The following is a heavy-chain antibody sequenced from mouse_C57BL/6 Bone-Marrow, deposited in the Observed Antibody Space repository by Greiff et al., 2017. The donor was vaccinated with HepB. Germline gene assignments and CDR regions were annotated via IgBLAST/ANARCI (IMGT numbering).Heavy chain of an antibody. CDR2: IDPETGGT. J-gene: IGHJ2*01. Sequence: VQLQQSGAELVRPGASVTLSCKASGYTFTDYEMHWVKQTPVHGLEWIGAIDPETGGTAYNQKFKGKAILTADKSSSTAYMELRSLTSEDSAVYYCTRSYYGSHYFDYWGQGTTLTVSS. D-gene: IGHD1-1*01. CDR3: TRSYYGSHYFDY. CDR1: GYTFTDYE. V-gene: IGHV1-15*01.